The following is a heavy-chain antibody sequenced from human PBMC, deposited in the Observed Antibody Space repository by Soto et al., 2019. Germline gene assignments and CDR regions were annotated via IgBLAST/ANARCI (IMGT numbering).Heavy chain of an antibody. Sequence: GGSLRLSCAASGFTFSSYAMHWVRQAPGKGLEWVAVISYDGSNKYYADSVKGRFTISRDNSKNTLYLQMNSLRAEDTAVYYSVRSGYSYFASEPNNYFAYWGQGTLVTVSS. CDR3: VRSGYSYFASEPNNYFAY. D-gene: IGHD5-18*01. V-gene: IGHV3-30-3*01. CDR2: ISYDGSNK. J-gene: IGHJ4*02. CDR1: GFTFSSYA.